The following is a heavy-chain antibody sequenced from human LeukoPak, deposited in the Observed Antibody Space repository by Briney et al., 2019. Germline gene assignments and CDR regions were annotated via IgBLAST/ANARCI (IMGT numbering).Heavy chain of an antibody. Sequence: SETLSLTCVVYGGSFSGHYWSWIRQPPGKGLEWIGEINHSGSTNYIPSLKSRVTISVDTSKSQFSLKLSSVTAADTAVYYCARFAYCGGHCWYYFDYWSQGSLVTVSS. D-gene: IGHD2-21*02. CDR1: GGSFSGHY. V-gene: IGHV4-34*01. J-gene: IGHJ4*02. CDR2: INHSGST. CDR3: ARFAYCGGHCWYYFDY.